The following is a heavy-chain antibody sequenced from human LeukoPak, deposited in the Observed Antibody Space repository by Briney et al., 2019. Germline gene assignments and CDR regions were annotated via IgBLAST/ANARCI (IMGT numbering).Heavy chain of an antibody. D-gene: IGHD3-3*01. V-gene: IGHV3-30*03. Sequence: PGRSLRLSCAASGFTFSSYGMHWVRQAPGKGLEWVAVISYDGSDKYYADSVKGRFTIPRDNSKNTLYLQMNSLRAEDTAVYYCATNPTYYDFWSRTTLDYWGQGTLVTVSS. CDR1: GFTFSSYG. CDR3: ATNPTYYDFWSRTTLDY. CDR2: ISYDGSDK. J-gene: IGHJ4*02.